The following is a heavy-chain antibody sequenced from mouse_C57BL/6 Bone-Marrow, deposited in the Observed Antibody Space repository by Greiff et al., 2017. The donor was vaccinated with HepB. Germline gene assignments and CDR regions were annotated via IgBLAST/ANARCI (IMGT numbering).Heavy chain of an antibody. V-gene: IGHV5-6*02. D-gene: IGHD1-1*01. CDR3: ARPYYGSFAY. CDR1: GFTFSSYG. J-gene: IGHJ3*01. CDR2: ISSGGSYT. Sequence: EVKLVESGGDLVKPGGSLKLSCAASGFTFSSYGMSWVRQTPDKRLEWVATISSGGSYTYYPDSVKGRFTISGDNAKNTLYLQMSSLKSEDTAMYYCARPYYGSFAYWGQGTLVTVSA.